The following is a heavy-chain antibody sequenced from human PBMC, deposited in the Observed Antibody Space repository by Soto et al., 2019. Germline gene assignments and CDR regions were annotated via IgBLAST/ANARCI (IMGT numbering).Heavy chain of an antibody. CDR3: ARCGYSGYVGPGKFDY. CDR1: GGSISSSSYY. Sequence: TSETLSLTCTVSGGSISSSSYYWGWIRQPPGKGLEWIGSIYYSGSTYYNPSLKSRVTISVDTSKNQFSLKLSSVTAADTAVYYCARCGYSGYVGPGKFDYWGQGTLVTVSS. J-gene: IGHJ4*02. D-gene: IGHD5-12*01. CDR2: IYYSGST. V-gene: IGHV4-39*01.